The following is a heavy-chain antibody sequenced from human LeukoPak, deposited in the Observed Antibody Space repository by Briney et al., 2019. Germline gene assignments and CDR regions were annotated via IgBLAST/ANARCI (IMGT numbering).Heavy chain of an antibody. D-gene: IGHD4-17*01. CDR2: IKSDGRST. Sequence: GGSLRLSCAASGFTFSSYWMHWVCQAPGKGLVWLSRIKSDGRSTSYADSVKGRFTISRDNAKSTLYLQMNSLRAEDTAVYYCARDNGDYVSVDYWGQGTLVTVSS. CDR1: GFTFSSYW. V-gene: IGHV3-74*01. CDR3: ARDNGDYVSVDY. J-gene: IGHJ4*02.